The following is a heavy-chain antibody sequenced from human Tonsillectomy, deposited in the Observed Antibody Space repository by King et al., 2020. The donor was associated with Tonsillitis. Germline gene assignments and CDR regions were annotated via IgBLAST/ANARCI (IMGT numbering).Heavy chain of an antibody. CDR2: ISGSGGST. D-gene: IGHD3-22*01. V-gene: IGHV3-23*04. CDR3: AKALWYYASSPPGFDY. J-gene: IGHJ4*02. Sequence: QLVQSGGGLVQPGGSLRLSCAASGFTFSSYAMSWVRQAPGKGLEWVSAISGSGGSTYYADSGKGRFTISRDNSKNTLYLQMNSLRAEDTAVYYGAKALWYYASSPPGFDYWGQGTLVTVSS. CDR1: GFTFSSYA.